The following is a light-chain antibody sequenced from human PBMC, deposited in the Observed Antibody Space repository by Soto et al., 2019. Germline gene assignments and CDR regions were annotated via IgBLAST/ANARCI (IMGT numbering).Light chain of an antibody. V-gene: IGLV2-18*01. CDR1: SSDLGSYNR. CDR2: EVS. CDR3: SLYISAATYL. J-gene: IGLJ1*01. Sequence: QSVLTQPPSVSGSPGQSVTISCTGTSSDLGSYNRVSWYQQPPGSAPKLIIYEVSNRPSGVPDRFSGSKSGKTASLTISGLQAEDEADYYCSLYISAATYLFGIGINVTVL.